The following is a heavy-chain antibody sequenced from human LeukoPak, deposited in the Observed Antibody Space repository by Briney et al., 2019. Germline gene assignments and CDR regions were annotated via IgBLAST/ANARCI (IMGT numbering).Heavy chain of an antibody. CDR1: GVSISIYY. J-gene: IGHJ5*02. CDR3: VKGSGRTGGT. V-gene: IGHV4-59*12. D-gene: IGHD3-16*01. Sequence: PSETLSLTCTVSGVSISIYYWSWIRQPPGKGLEWIGYLYYNGDTASNPSLKSRATTSLDTSKNQFYLRMNSVTAADTAVYYCVKGSGRTGGTWGQGILVTVSS. CDR2: LYYNGDT.